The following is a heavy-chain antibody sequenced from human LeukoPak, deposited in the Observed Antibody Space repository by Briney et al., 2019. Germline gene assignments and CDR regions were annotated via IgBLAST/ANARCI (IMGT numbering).Heavy chain of an antibody. V-gene: IGHV4-59*08. CDR3: ARLKTPRSWFDP. CDR1: GGSISSYY. CDR2: IYHSGST. J-gene: IGHJ5*02. D-gene: IGHD2-15*01. Sequence: ETLSLTCTVSGGSISSYYWSWIRQPPEKGLEWIGFIYHSGSTNYNPSRKSRVTVSVDTSKNQFSLKLNSVTAADTAIYYCARLKTPRSWFDPWGQGTLVIVSS.